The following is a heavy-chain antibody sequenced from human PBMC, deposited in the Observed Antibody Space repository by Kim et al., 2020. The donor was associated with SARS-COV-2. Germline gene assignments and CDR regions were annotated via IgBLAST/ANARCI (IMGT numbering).Heavy chain of an antibody. D-gene: IGHD2-21*02. J-gene: IGHJ4*02. V-gene: IGHV3-30*01. CDR3: ARAVVVTATLDY. Sequence: YADSVKGRFTISRDNSKNTLYLQMNSLRAEDTAVYYCARAVVVTATLDYWGQGTLVTVSS.